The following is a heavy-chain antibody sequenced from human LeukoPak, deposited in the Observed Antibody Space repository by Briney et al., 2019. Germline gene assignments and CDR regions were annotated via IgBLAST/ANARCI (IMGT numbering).Heavy chain of an antibody. Sequence: SETLSLTCAVYGGSFSGYYWSWIRQPPGKGLEWIGEINHSGSTNYNPSLKSRVTISVDTSKNQFSLMLSSVTAADTAVYYCARVSYWYFDLWGRGTLVTVSS. J-gene: IGHJ2*01. CDR3: ARVSYWYFDL. V-gene: IGHV4-34*01. CDR2: INHSGST. CDR1: GGSFSGYY.